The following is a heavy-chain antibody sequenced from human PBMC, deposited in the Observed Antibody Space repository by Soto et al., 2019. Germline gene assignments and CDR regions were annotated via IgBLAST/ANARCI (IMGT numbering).Heavy chain of an antibody. CDR2: ISYDGSNK. CDR3: AKLDYEGGFDP. Sequence: QVQLVESWEGVVQPGRSLRLSCAASGFTFSSYGMHWFRQAPGKGLEWVAVISYDGSNKYYADSLKGRFTISRDNSNNTLYLQMNSLRAEDTAVFYCAKLDYEGGFDPWGQGTLVTVSS. J-gene: IGHJ5*02. V-gene: IGHV3-30*18. CDR1: GFTFSSYG. D-gene: IGHD3-22*01.